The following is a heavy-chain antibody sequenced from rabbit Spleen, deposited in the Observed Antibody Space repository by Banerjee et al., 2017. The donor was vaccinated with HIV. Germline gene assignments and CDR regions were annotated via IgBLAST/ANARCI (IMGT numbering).Heavy chain of an antibody. Sequence: QPLEGSGGDLVKPGPPLTLTSTASGFSSSGRDYMCWSRQAPGKGLEWISCIAISSSAFTYSATWAKGRFTISKTSSTTVTLQMTSLTVADTATYFCARDTGSSFSSYGMDLWGPGTLVTVS. CDR2: IAISSSAFT. CDR1: GFSSSGRDY. V-gene: IGHV1S40*01. CDR3: ARDTGSSFSSYGMDL. D-gene: IGHD8-1*01. J-gene: IGHJ6*01.